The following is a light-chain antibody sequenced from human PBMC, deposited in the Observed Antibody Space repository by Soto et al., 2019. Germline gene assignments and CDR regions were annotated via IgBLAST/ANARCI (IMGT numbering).Light chain of an antibody. CDR2: EVS. CDR1: GSAVGYYVY. J-gene: IGLJ1*01. Sequence: QSVLTRPASVSWSPGRSMTISCTGKGSAVGYYVYVSWYQHHPGKAPKLMIYEVSNPPSGVSNRFSGSKSGNTASLTISGLQAEDEADYFCTSFTATSTYVFGTGTKVTVL. V-gene: IGLV2-14*01. CDR3: TSFTATSTYV.